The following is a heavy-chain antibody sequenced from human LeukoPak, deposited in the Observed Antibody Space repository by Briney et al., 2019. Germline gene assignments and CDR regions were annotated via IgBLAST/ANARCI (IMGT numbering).Heavy chain of an antibody. J-gene: IGHJ5*02. D-gene: IGHD4-11*01. V-gene: IGHV1-69*04. CDR1: GGTFSSYA. Sequence: SVKVSCKASGGTFSSYAISWVRQAPGQRLEWMGRIIPIFGIANYAQKFQGRVTITADKSTSTAYMELSSLRSEDTAVYYCARDYSNYGFDPWGQGTLVTVSS. CDR3: ARDYSNYGFDP. CDR2: IIPIFGIA.